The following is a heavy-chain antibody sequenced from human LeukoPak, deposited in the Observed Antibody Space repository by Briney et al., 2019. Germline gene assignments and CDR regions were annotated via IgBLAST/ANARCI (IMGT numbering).Heavy chain of an antibody. CDR3: VRGHYADY. CDR1: GFAFGSYY. Sequence: GGSLRLSCAASGFAFGSYYMNWVRQTPGKGLEWVANIKPDGSEENYVDSVRGRFTISRDNAKNSVYLQMNSLRADDTALYCCVRGHYADYTSQGTLVTVSS. CDR2: IKPDGSEE. V-gene: IGHV3-7*01. J-gene: IGHJ4*02.